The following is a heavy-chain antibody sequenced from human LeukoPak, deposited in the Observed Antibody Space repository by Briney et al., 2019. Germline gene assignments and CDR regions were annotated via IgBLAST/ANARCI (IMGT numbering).Heavy chain of an antibody. CDR2: INYYGTTT. J-gene: IGHJ4*02. D-gene: IGHD3-10*01. Sequence: PGGSLRLSCAASGFIFTNHWMHWVRHAPGKGLVWVSRINYYGTTTMYADSVKGRFTISTDNSKNTLYLQMNSLRAEDTAVYYCAKDSLLLSSTYWGQGTLVTVSS. CDR1: GFIFTNHW. V-gene: IGHV3-74*03. CDR3: AKDSLLLSSTY.